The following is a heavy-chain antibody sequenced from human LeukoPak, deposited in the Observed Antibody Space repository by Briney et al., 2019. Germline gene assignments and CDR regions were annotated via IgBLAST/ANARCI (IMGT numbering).Heavy chain of an antibody. CDR1: GFTVSDNY. Sequence: GGSLRLSCAASGFTVSDNYMSWVRQAPGKGLEWVANIKQDGSEKYYVDSVRGRFTISRDNANNSVYLQMDSLRAEDTAVYYCARSYGGWFDPWGQGTLVTVSS. J-gene: IGHJ5*02. V-gene: IGHV3-7*04. D-gene: IGHD3-10*01. CDR2: IKQDGSEK. CDR3: ARSYGGWFDP.